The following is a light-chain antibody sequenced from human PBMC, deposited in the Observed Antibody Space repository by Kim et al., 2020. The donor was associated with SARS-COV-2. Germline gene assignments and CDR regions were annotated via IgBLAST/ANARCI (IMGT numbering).Light chain of an antibody. CDR2: AAA. CDR3: QLTYRTPYP. V-gene: IGKV1-39*01. J-gene: IGKJ2*01. CDR1: QSVNHF. Sequence: ESVGDRVRITCQARQSVNHFLKWYQQNPGKAPKLLVYAAATLQSGTPSMFSGSGSETDFTHALNSLRAGDFATYYCQLTYRTPYPFGQGTKLEFK.